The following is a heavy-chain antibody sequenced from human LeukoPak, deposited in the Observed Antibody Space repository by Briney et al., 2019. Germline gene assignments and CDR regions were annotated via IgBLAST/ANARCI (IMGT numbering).Heavy chain of an antibody. Sequence: GGSLRLSCAASGFTFSDYYMSWIRQAPGKGLEWVSYISSSGSSIFYADSVKGRFTISRDNAKNSLYLQMNSLRAEDTAVYYCAKRQGIAARRGYYYYYMDVWGKGTTVTVSS. CDR3: AKRQGIAARRGYYYYYMDV. D-gene: IGHD6-6*01. V-gene: IGHV3-11*01. J-gene: IGHJ6*03. CDR1: GFTFSDYY. CDR2: ISSSGSSI.